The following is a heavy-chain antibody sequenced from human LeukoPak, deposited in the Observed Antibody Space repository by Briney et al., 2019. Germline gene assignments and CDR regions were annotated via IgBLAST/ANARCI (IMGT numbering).Heavy chain of an antibody. V-gene: IGHV4-4*07. J-gene: IGHJ4*02. Sequence: NTSETLSLTCTVSAGSINSYYWGWVRQPAGKGLEWIGRIYTTGTTNYSPSLKSRLTMSVDTSKNQFSLSLRSVTAADTAVYYCGRQGYTASYCFVDYWSQGTLVTVSS. CDR1: AGSINSYY. CDR2: IYTTGTT. D-gene: IGHD2-15*01. CDR3: GRQGYTASYCFVDY.